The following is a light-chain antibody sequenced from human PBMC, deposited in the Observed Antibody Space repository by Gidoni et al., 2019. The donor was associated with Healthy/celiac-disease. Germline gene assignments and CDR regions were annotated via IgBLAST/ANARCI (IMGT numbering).Light chain of an antibody. CDR1: QSISSY. J-gene: IGKJ1*01. Sequence: GDRVTITCRASQSISSYLNWYQQKPGKAPKLLIYAASSLQSGVPSRFSGSGSGTDFTLTISSLQPEDFATYYCQQSYSTPKTFGQGTKVEIK. CDR3: QQSYSTPKT. CDR2: AAS. V-gene: IGKV1-39*01.